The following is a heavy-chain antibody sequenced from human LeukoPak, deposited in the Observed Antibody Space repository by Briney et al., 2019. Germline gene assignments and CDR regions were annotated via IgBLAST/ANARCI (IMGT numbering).Heavy chain of an antibody. J-gene: IGHJ4*02. CDR2: INPSGGST. D-gene: IGHD6-13*01. Sequence: ASVKVSCKASGYTFTSYYMHWVRQAPGQGLEWMGIINPSGGSTSYAQKFQGRVTMTRDTSTSTVYVELSSLRSEDTAVYYCARVSLPGIAAAGPSFFDYWGQGTLVTVSS. CDR3: ARVSLPGIAAAGPSFFDY. CDR1: GYTFTSYY. V-gene: IGHV1-46*01.